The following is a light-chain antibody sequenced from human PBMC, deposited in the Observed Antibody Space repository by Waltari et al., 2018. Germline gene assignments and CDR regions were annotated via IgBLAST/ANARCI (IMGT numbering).Light chain of an antibody. CDR1: SSDVGSYNY. J-gene: IGLJ2*01. Sequence: QSALTQPASVSGSPGQSITISCTGTSSDVGSYNYVSWYQQHPGKAPKLIIYEVSNRPSGLSDRFSGSKSGNTASLTISELQAEDEADYYCSAYAGNDLVIFGGGTKLTVL. CDR2: EVS. V-gene: IGLV2-14*01. CDR3: SAYAGNDLVI.